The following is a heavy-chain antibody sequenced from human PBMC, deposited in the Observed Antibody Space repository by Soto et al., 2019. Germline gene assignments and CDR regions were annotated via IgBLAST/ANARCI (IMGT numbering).Heavy chain of an antibody. CDR1: GFTFSSYA. Sequence: GGSLRLSCAASGFTFSSYAMSWVRQAPGKGLEWVSAISGSGGSTYYADSVKGRFTISRDNSKNTLYLQMNSLRAEDTAGYYCAKAPVDTFWSGIDYWGQGTLVTVSS. V-gene: IGHV3-23*01. D-gene: IGHD3-3*01. J-gene: IGHJ4*02. CDR2: ISGSGGST. CDR3: AKAPVDTFWSGIDY.